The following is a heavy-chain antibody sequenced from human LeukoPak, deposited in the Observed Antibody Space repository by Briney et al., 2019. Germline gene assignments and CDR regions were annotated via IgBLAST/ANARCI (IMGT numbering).Heavy chain of an antibody. J-gene: IGHJ4*02. V-gene: IGHV3-30*02. Sequence: GGSLRLSCAASGFTFSSYGMHWVRQAPGKGLEWVAFIRYDGSNKYYADSVKGRFTISRDNSKNTLYLQMNSLRAEDTAVYYCAKEVEDHVDKGPTNYFDYWGQGTLVTVSS. CDR3: AKEVEDHVDKGPTNYFDY. CDR1: GFTFSSYG. D-gene: IGHD5-12*01. CDR2: IRYDGSNK.